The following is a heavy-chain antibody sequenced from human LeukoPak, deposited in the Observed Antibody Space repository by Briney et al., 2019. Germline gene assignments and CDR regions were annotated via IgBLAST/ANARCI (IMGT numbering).Heavy chain of an antibody. Sequence: SETLSLTCTVSGDSISSSSYYWGWIRQPPGKGLEWMGNIYYSGSTYYNPSLKSRVTISVDTSKNQFSVNLSSVTAADTAVYYCARDLGGMDVWGQGTTVTVSS. CDR2: IYYSGST. V-gene: IGHV4-39*02. CDR3: ARDLGGMDV. CDR1: GDSISSSSYY. J-gene: IGHJ6*02.